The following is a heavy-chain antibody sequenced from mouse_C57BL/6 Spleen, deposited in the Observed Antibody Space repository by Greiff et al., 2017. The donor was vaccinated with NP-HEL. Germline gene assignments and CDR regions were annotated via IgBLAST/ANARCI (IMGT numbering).Heavy chain of an antibody. Sequence: VQLQQSGAELVRPGTSVKVSCKASGYAFTNYLIEWVKQRPGQGLEWIGVINPGSGGTNYNEKFKGKATLTADKSSSTAYMLLRSLPSEASAVYFCARNAYWGQGTLVTVSA. V-gene: IGHV1-54*01. CDR2: INPGSGGT. CDR3: ARNAY. CDR1: GYAFTNYL. J-gene: IGHJ3*01.